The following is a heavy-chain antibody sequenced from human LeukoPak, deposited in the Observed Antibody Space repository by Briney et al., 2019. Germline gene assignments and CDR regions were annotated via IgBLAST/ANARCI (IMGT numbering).Heavy chain of an antibody. V-gene: IGHV3-30*18. D-gene: IGHD3-9*01. J-gene: IGHJ5*02. CDR2: ISSDGNEK. CDR3: AKYYDLFTGYYAIGP. CDR1: GFTFSSCG. Sequence: GGSLRLSCIVSGFTFSSCGMHWVRQAPGKGLEWVAVISSDGNEKYYADSVKGRFTISRDNSKNTLYLQMNSLRADDTAVYYCAKYYDLFTGYYAIGPWGQGTLVIVSS.